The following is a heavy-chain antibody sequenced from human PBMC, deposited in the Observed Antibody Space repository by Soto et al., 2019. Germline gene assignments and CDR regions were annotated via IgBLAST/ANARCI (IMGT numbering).Heavy chain of an antibody. CDR2: TYYRSKWYN. CDR3: ARDDGRVIGGSGSAFDI. J-gene: IGHJ3*02. CDR1: GDSVSSNSAA. V-gene: IGHV6-1*01. Sequence: KQSQTLSLTCAISGDSVSSNSAAWNWIRQSPSRGLEWLGRTYYRSKWYNDYAVSVKSRITINPDTSKNQFSLQLNSVTPEDTAVYYCARDDGRVIGGSGSAFDIWGQGTMVTVSS. D-gene: IGHD3-10*01.